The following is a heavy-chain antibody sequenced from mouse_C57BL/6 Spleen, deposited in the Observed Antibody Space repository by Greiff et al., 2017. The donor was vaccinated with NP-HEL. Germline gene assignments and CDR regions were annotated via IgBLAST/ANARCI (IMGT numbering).Heavy chain of an antibody. D-gene: IGHD2-5*01. CDR2: IHPNSGST. CDR1: GYTFTSYW. J-gene: IGHJ4*01. Sequence: QVQLQQPGAELVKPGASVKLSCKASGYTFTSYWMHWVKQRPGQGLEWIGMIHPNSGSTNYNEKFKSKATLTVDKSSSTAYMQLSSLTSEDSAVYYCARRDYYSNAMDYWGQGTSVIVSS. CDR3: ARRDYYSNAMDY. V-gene: IGHV1-64*01.